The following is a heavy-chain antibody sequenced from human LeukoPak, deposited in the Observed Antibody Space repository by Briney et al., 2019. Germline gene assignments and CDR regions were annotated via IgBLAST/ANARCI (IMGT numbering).Heavy chain of an antibody. CDR2: INHSGST. D-gene: IGHD6-19*01. J-gene: IGHJ4*02. Sequence: SETLSLTCAVYGGSLSGYYWSWIRQPPGKGLEWIGEINHSGSTNYNPSLKSRVTISVDTSKNQFSLKLSSVTAADTAVYYCARRLRTPGYSSSFGYWGQGTLVTVSP. CDR3: ARRLRTPGYSSSFGY. CDR1: GGSLSGYY. V-gene: IGHV4-34*01.